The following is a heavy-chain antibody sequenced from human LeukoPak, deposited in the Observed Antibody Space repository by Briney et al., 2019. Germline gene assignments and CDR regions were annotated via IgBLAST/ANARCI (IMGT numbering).Heavy chain of an antibody. J-gene: IGHJ4*02. CDR3: ARDRHGGWYYFDY. CDR1: GGSFSGYY. D-gene: IGHD6-19*01. CDR2: INHSGST. V-gene: IGHV4-34*01. Sequence: SETLSLTCAVYGGSFSGYYWSWIRQPPGKGLEWIGEINHSGSTNYNPSLKSRVTISVDTSKNQFSLKLSSVTAADTAVYYCARDRHGGWYYFDYWGQGTLVTVSS.